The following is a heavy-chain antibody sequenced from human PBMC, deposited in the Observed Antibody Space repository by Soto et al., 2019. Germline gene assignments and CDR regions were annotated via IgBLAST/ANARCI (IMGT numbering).Heavy chain of an antibody. CDR2: IGRSSDST. D-gene: IGHD2-8*01. J-gene: IGHJ4*02. Sequence: GGSLRLSCVASGFTVSSYGMNWVRQAPGKGLEWVSYIGRSSDSTYYAESVKGRFTVSSDNAKNSVFLHMDSLRAEDTAVYYCARDPPYCIIGICASYFDDWGQGTPVTVSS. CDR1: GFTVSSYG. V-gene: IGHV3-48*01. CDR3: ARDPPYCIIGICASYFDD.